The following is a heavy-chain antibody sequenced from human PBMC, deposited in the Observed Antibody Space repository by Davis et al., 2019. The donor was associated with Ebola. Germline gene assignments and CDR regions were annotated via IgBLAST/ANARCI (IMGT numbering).Heavy chain of an antibody. Sequence: ASVKVSCKASGYTFTSYGISWVRQAPGQGLEWMGWISAYNGNTNYAQKLQGRVTMTTDTSTSTAYMELSSLRSEDTAVYYCARSPWIQLIQYYFDYWGQGTLVTVSS. CDR3: ARSPWIQLIQYYFDY. CDR2: ISAYNGNT. J-gene: IGHJ4*02. D-gene: IGHD5-18*01. V-gene: IGHV1-18*01. CDR1: GYTFTSYG.